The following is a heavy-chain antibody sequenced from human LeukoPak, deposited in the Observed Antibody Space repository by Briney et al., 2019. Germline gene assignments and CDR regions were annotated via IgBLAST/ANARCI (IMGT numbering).Heavy chain of an antibody. CDR2: LKQDGSEK. D-gene: IGHD5-24*01. CDR1: GFTFSSYW. CDR3: AGGIGYNRPALDY. J-gene: IGHJ4*02. Sequence: PGGSLRLSCAASGFTFSSYWMSWVRQAPGKGLEWVANLKQDGSEKYYVDSVKGRFTISRDNAKNSLYLQMNSLRAEDTAVYYCAGGIGYNRPALDYWGQGTLVTVSS. V-gene: IGHV3-7*01.